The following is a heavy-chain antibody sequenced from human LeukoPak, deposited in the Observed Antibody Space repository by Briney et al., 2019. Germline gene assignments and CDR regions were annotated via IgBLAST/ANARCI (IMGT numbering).Heavy chain of an antibody. D-gene: IGHD4-17*01. CDR2: IRDGNDI. V-gene: IGHV3-23*01. Sequence: GGSLRLSCGVSGFSFNNCAMVGVRESPGKGVEGVPVIRDGNDIVYAESVRGGLSIYRDSSKNTLHLQRNSMRVEDTAVYYSAKYEPTTTALTRFFDDWGQGTLVTVSS. CDR3: AKYEPTTTALTRFFDD. CDR1: GFSFNNCA. J-gene: IGHJ4*02.